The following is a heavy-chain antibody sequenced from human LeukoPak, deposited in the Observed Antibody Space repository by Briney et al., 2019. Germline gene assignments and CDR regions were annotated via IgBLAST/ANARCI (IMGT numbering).Heavy chain of an antibody. CDR2: IYHSGST. J-gene: IGHJ3*02. Sequence: PSETLSLTCAVSGGSISSGGYSWSWIRQPPGKGLEWIGYIYHSGSTYYNPSLKSRVTISVDRSKNQFSLKLSSVTAADTAVYYCARGGYYDSSGYRGAFDNWGQGTMVTVSS. CDR1: GGSISSGGYS. D-gene: IGHD3-22*01. CDR3: ARGGYYDSSGYRGAFDN. V-gene: IGHV4-30-2*01.